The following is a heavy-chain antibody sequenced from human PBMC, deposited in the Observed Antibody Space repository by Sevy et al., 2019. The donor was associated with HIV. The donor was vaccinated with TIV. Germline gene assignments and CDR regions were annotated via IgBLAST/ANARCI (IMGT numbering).Heavy chain of an antibody. Sequence: GSLRLSCAASGFTFSNAWMSWVRQAPGKGLEWVGRIKSKTDGGTTDYAAPVKGRFTISRDDSKNTLYLQMNSLKTEDTVVYYCTTDEAAVAGTFDYWGQGTLVTVSS. V-gene: IGHV3-15*01. CDR3: TTDEAAVAGTFDY. D-gene: IGHD6-19*01. CDR2: IKSKTDGGTT. CDR1: GFTFSNAW. J-gene: IGHJ4*02.